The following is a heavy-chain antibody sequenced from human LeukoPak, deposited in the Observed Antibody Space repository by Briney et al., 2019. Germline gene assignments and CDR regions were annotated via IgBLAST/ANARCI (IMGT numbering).Heavy chain of an antibody. CDR1: GFTFSNYG. D-gene: IGHD3-10*01. Sequence: GGSLRLSCAASGFTFSNYGMHWVRQAPGKGLVWVSRINSDGSSTTYADSVKGRFSISRDNAKNTLYLQMSSLRAEDTAVYYCARDRGPRTGFMVREAYDYWGQGTLVTVSS. V-gene: IGHV3-74*01. CDR3: ARDRGPRTGFMVREAYDY. CDR2: INSDGSST. J-gene: IGHJ4*02.